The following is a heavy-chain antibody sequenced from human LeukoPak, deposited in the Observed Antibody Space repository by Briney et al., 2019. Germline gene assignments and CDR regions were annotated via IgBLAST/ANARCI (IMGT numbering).Heavy chain of an antibody. CDR2: ISSSSSYI. V-gene: IGHV3-21*01. CDR1: GFTFSSYN. Sequence: NPGGSLRLSCAASGFTFSSYNMNWIRQAPGKGLEWVSSISSSSSYIYYADSVKGRFTISRDNAKNSLYLQMNSLRDEDTAVYYCARDEYSSSWYDDSHGYWGQGTLVSVPS. J-gene: IGHJ4*02. D-gene: IGHD6-13*01. CDR3: ARDEYSSSWYDDSHGY.